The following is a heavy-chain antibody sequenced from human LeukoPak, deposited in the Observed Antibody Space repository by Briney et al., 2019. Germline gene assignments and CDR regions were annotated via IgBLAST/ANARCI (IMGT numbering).Heavy chain of an antibody. CDR1: GDSISSSTYY. CDR2: IHYTGST. J-gene: IGHJ5*02. Sequence: SETLSLTCTVSGDSISSSTYYWSWIRQPPGRGLEWIGYIHYTGSTNYNPSLKSRVTISEDTSKNQFSLKLSSVTAADTAVYYCARYNFDSSGYYRRWFDPWGQGTLVTVSS. D-gene: IGHD3-22*01. CDR3: ARYNFDSSGYYRRWFDP. V-gene: IGHV4-61*05.